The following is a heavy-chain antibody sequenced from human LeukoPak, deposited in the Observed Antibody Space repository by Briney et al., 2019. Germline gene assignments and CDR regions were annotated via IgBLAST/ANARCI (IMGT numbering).Heavy chain of an antibody. V-gene: IGHV4-31*03. CDR1: GGSIASGGYY. CDR3: ARGNSDGKREDY. CDR2: INYSGST. J-gene: IGHJ4*02. D-gene: IGHD2-15*01. Sequence: SQTLSLTCTVPGGSIASGGYYWSWIRQHPGKGLEWIGFINYSGSTYYNPSLKSRVTISRDTSRNQFSLKLSSVTAADTAVYYCARGNSDGKREDYWGPGTLLTVSS.